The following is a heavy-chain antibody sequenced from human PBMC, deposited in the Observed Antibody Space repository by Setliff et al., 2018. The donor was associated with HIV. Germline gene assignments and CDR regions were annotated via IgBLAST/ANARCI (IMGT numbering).Heavy chain of an antibody. Sequence: PSETLSLTCAVYGESFSGYSWTWIRQPPGKGLEWLGETNHSGSAKYNPALKSRVTTSVDTSKKQFSLKLTSVTAADTAVYYCARGTKGIQLWYTLFFDYWGQGTRVTVSS. CDR1: GESFSGYS. D-gene: IGHD5-18*01. V-gene: IGHV4-34*01. J-gene: IGHJ4*02. CDR3: ARGTKGIQLWYTLFFDY. CDR2: TNHSGSA.